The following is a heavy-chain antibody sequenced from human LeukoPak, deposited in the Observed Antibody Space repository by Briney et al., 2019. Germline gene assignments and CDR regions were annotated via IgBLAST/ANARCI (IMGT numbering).Heavy chain of an antibody. CDR2: ISGSGGST. D-gene: IGHD6-19*01. CDR3: ASVLSGIAVAGSFDP. CDR1: GFTFSSYA. J-gene: IGHJ5*02. V-gene: IGHV3-23*01. Sequence: GGSLRLSCAASGFTFSSYAMSWVRQAPGKGLEWVSVISGSGGSTYYADSVKGRFTISRDNSKNTLYLQMNSLRAEDTAVYYCASVLSGIAVAGSFDPWGQGTLVPVSS.